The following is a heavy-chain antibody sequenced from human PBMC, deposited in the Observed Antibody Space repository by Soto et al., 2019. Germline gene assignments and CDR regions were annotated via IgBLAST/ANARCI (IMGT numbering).Heavy chain of an antibody. D-gene: IGHD2-15*01. J-gene: IGHJ4*02. CDR2: IYYSGST. CDR1: GGSISSSSYY. CDR3: ARNRGVILGYCSGGSCYYADYFDY. Sequence: SETLSLTCTVSGGSISSSSYYWGWIRQPPGKGLEWIGSIYYSGSTYYNPSLKSRVTISVDTSKNQFSRKLSSVTAADTAVYYCARNRGVILGYCSGGSCYYADYFDYWGQGTLVTVSS. V-gene: IGHV4-39*01.